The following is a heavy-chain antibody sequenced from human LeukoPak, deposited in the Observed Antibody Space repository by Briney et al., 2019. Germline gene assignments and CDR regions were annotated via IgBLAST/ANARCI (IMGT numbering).Heavy chain of an antibody. Sequence: GGSLRLSCAASGFTFSNYAMSWVRQAPGKGLEWVSAISATGSSTYYADSVKGRFTISRDNSKNTLYLQMNSLRAEDTAVYYCALGKNFGYHYFDFWGQGALVTVSS. CDR2: ISATGSST. V-gene: IGHV3-23*01. J-gene: IGHJ4*02. CDR1: GFTFSNYA. CDR3: ALGKNFGYHYFDF. D-gene: IGHD2-2*03.